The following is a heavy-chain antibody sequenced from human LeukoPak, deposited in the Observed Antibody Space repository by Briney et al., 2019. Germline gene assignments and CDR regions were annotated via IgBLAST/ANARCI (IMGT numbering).Heavy chain of an antibody. V-gene: IGHV3-23*01. CDR1: GFTFSNYA. Sequence: GGSLRLSCAASGFTFSNYAMNWVRQAPGKGLEWVSAISGSGGSAYHADSVKGRFTISRDNSKNTLYLQMNSLRDEDTAVYYCAKGGYCSDDSCYSDYWGQGTLVTVSS. J-gene: IGHJ4*02. CDR3: AKGGYCSDDSCYSDY. CDR2: ISGSGGSA. D-gene: IGHD2-15*01.